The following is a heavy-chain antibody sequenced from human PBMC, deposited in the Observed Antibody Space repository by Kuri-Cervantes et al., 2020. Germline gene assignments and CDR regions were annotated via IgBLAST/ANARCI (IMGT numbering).Heavy chain of an antibody. CDR1: GFTFSGSA. V-gene: IGHV3-73*01. CDR2: IRSKANSYAT. CDR3: AKDPPYSSGWNREYYFDY. Sequence: GESLKISCAASGFTFSGSAMHWVRQASGKGLEWVGRIRSKANSYATAYAASVKGRFTISRDDSKNTLYLQMNSLRAEDTAVYYCAKDPPYSSGWNREYYFDYWGQGTLVTVSS. D-gene: IGHD6-19*01. J-gene: IGHJ4*02.